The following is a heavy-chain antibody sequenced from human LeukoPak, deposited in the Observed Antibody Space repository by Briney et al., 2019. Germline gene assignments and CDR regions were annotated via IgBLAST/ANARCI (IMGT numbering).Heavy chain of an antibody. Sequence: GGSLRLSCADSGVTFSGYGMHWGREGPGKGVEWGAVISYDGSNKYYADSVKGRFTIPRDNSKNTLYLQMNSLRAEDTAVYYCAKAYSRYSRGWYFGDYWGQGTLVTVSS. CDR3: AKAYSRYSRGWYFGDY. CDR1: GVTFSGYG. CDR2: ISYDGSNK. D-gene: IGHD6-19*01. J-gene: IGHJ4*02. V-gene: IGHV3-30*18.